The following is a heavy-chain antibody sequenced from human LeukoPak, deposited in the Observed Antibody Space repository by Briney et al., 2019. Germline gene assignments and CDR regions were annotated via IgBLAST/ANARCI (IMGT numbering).Heavy chain of an antibody. D-gene: IGHD3-3*01. CDR3: ARALSIAIFGVVFY. CDR2: INPDSGDT. J-gene: IGHJ4*02. Sequence: ASVKVSCKASGYTFTDYYMHWVRQAPGQGLEWMGWINPDSGDTNSAQKLQGRVTMTRDTSISTAYMELSGLRSDDTAVYYCARALSIAIFGVVFYWGQGTLVTVSS. CDR1: GYTFTDYY. V-gene: IGHV1-2*02.